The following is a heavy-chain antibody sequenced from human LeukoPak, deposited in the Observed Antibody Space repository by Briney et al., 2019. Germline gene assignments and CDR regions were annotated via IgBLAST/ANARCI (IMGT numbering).Heavy chain of an antibody. CDR2: ISGSGGNP. Sequence: QPGGSLRLSCAASGFTFSSYEMNWVRQAPGKGLEWVSGISGSGGNPYYADSVKGRFTISRDNSKNTVYLQMNSLRADDTAVYYCAKGLSTSYYSDFDYWGQGTLVTVSS. CDR3: AKGLSTSYYSDFDY. J-gene: IGHJ4*02. CDR1: GFTFSSYE. D-gene: IGHD2-2*01. V-gene: IGHV3-23*01.